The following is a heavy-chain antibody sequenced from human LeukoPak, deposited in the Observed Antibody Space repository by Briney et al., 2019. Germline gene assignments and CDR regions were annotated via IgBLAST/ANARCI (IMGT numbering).Heavy chain of an antibody. CDR2: INPSGGST. J-gene: IGHJ4*02. CDR3: ARELNPRGFDY. V-gene: IGHV1-46*01. D-gene: IGHD3-10*01. CDR1: GYTFTIYY. Sequence: GASVNVSCKASGYTFTIYYMHWVRQAPGQGLEWMGIINPSGGSTSYAQKFQGRVTMTRDTSTSTVYMELSSLRSEDTAVYYCARELNPRGFDYWGQGTLVTVSS.